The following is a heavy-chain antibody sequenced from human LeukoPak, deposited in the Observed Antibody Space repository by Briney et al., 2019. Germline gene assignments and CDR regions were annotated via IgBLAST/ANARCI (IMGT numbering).Heavy chain of an antibody. CDR3: AKRYYSDSSGYLGSLNY. CDR1: GFTFSSYA. D-gene: IGHD3-22*01. CDR2: ISGGGGST. J-gene: IGHJ4*02. Sequence: PGGSLRLSCVASGFTFSSYAMSWVRQAPGKGLEWVSAISGGGGSTYYADSVRGRFTISRDNSKNTVYLQMNSLRAEDTAVYYCAKRYYSDSSGYLGSLNYWGQGTLVTVSS. V-gene: IGHV3-23*01.